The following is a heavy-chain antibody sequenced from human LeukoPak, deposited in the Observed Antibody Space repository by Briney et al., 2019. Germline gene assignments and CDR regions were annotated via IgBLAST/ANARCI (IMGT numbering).Heavy chain of an antibody. CDR3: ARRTTVTSAPLDY. Sequence: PSETLSLTCTVSGGSISSSSYYWGWIRQPPGKGLEWIGSIYYSGSTYYNPSLKSRVTISVDTSKNQFSLKLSSVTAADTAVYYCARRTTVTSAPLDYWGQGTLVTVSS. J-gene: IGHJ4*02. V-gene: IGHV4-39*01. D-gene: IGHD4-17*01. CDR2: IYYSGST. CDR1: GGSISSSSYY.